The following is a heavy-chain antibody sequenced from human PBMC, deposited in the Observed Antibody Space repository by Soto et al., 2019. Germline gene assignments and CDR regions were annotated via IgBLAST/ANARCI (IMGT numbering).Heavy chain of an antibody. CDR1: GFTFSSYS. J-gene: IGHJ4*02. D-gene: IGHD3-10*01. CDR3: ARNPSGDY. CDR2: INSRSSSI. V-gene: IGHV3-21*01. Sequence: EVQLVESGGGLVKPGGSLRLSCAASGFTFSSYSMTWVRQAPGKGLEWVSSINSRSSSIYYEDSVKGRFTISRDNAKNSLYLQMTSLSAEDTAVYYCARNPSGDYWGQGTLVTVSS.